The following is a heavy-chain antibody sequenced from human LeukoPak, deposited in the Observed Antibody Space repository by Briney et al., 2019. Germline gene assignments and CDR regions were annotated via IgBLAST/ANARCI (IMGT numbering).Heavy chain of an antibody. CDR2: INWNGGST. Sequence: GGSLRLSCAASGFTFDDYGLSWVRQAPGKGLEWVSGINWNGGSTGYADSVKGRFTISRDNAKNSLDLQMNSLRVEDTAVYYCAKDTEDIVVVPTAPLDYWGQGTLVTVSS. J-gene: IGHJ4*02. CDR3: AKDTEDIVVVPTAPLDY. V-gene: IGHV3-20*04. D-gene: IGHD2-2*01. CDR1: GFTFDDYG.